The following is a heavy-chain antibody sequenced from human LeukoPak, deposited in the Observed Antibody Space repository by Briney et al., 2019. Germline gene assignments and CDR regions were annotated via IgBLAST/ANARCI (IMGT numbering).Heavy chain of an antibody. CDR2: IFQDGRDR. V-gene: IGHV3-33*01. D-gene: IGHD1-26*01. CDR3: ARENSRNTFDI. Sequence: GGSLRLPCAASGFSFTTYAFHWVRQAPGKGLEWVSIIFQDGRDRNYADSVMGRFTISRDNSKSTLYLQMNSLRAEDTAVYYCARENSRNTFDIWGQGTMVAVSS. CDR1: GFSFTTYA. J-gene: IGHJ3*02.